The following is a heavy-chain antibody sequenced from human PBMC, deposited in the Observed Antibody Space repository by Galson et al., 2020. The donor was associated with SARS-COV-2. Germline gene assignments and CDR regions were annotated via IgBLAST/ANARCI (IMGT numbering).Heavy chain of an antibody. J-gene: IGHJ4*02. CDR1: GGSISSRSYY. CDR2: IYYSGST. V-gene: IGHV4-39*07. Sequence: SETLSLTCTVSGGSISSRSYYWGWIRQPPGKGLEWIASIYYSGSTWYKPFLKSRVTISIDTAKNQFSLKLSSVTAADTAVYYCARDLSWGYSDYWGQGTLVAVSS. D-gene: IGHD1-26*01. CDR3: ARDLSWGYSDY.